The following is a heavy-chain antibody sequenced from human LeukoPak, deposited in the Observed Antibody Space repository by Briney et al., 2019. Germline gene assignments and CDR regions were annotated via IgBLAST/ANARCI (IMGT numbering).Heavy chain of an antibody. D-gene: IGHD1-26*01. CDR1: GGSISSSSYY. CDR2: IYYSGST. V-gene: IGHV4-39*07. Sequence: PSETLSLTCTVSGGSISSSSYYWGWVRQPPGKGLEWIGSIYYSGSTYYNPSLKSRVTISVDTSKNQFSLKLSSVTAADTAVYYCARAPRYSGSSLRAYFDYWGQGTLVTVSS. CDR3: ARAPRYSGSSLRAYFDY. J-gene: IGHJ4*02.